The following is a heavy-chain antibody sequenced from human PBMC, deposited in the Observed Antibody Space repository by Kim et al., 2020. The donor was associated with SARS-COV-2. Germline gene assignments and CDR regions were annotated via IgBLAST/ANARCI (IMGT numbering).Heavy chain of an antibody. Sequence: GGSLRLSCAASGFTFSSYAMHWVRQAPGKGLEWVAVISYDGSNKYYADSVKGRFTISRDNSKNTLYLQMNSLRAEDTAVYYCARGGIAAAGTKNFDYWGQGTLVTVSS. CDR1: GFTFSSYA. V-gene: IGHV3-30*04. J-gene: IGHJ4*02. CDR3: ARGGIAAAGTKNFDY. CDR2: ISYDGSNK. D-gene: IGHD6-13*01.